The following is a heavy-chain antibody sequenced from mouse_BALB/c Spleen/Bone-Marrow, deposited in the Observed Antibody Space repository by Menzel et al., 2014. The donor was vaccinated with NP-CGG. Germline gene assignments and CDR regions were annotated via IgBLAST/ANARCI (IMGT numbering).Heavy chain of an antibody. CDR1: GCTFSSYW. Sequence: QVQLQQSGAELMKPGASVKISCMATGCTFSSYWMEWIKQRPGHGLEWIGEILPGSGSTDYNENFKGKAIFTADTSSNTAYMQLSSLTSADSAVYYCTRVIYWYFDVWGAGTTVTISS. CDR2: ILPGSGST. CDR3: TRVIYWYFDV. J-gene: IGHJ1*01. V-gene: IGHV1-9*01.